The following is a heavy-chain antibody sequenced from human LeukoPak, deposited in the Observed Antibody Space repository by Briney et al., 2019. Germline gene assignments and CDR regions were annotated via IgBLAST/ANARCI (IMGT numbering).Heavy chain of an antibody. CDR2: IYYSGST. CDR1: GDSISSSSYY. Sequence: SETLSLTCTVSGDSISSSSYYWGWIRQPPGKGLEWIGTIYYSGSTYYNPSLRSRVTISPDTSKNQFSLKLSSVTAADTAVYYWAKKEGGVLRFLEWLSWGQGTLVTVSS. D-gene: IGHD3-3*01. CDR3: AKKEGGVLRFLEWLS. J-gene: IGHJ5*02. V-gene: IGHV4-39*01.